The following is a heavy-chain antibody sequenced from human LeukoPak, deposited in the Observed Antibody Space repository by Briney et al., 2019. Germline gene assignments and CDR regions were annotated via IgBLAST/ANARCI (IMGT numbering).Heavy chain of an antibody. CDR1: GFTFSSWY. J-gene: IGHJ4*02. CDR3: ASPKPDY. V-gene: IGHV3-74*01. CDR2: ITSDGSTS. Sequence: GGSLRLSCAASGFTFSSWYMYWVRQRPGKGLEWLCRITSDGSTSYYADSVRGRFTISRDNAKNTLYLQMNSLTDEDTAVYYCASPKPDYWGQGTLVTVS.